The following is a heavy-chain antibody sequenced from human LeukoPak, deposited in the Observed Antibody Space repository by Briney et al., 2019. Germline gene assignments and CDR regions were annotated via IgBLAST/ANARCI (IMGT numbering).Heavy chain of an antibody. V-gene: IGHV4-4*02. CDR2: VYHSGST. D-gene: IGHD3-10*01. CDR3: ARVSGSGLYFKSFDP. J-gene: IGHJ5*01. CDR1: GDDISSSNW. Sequence: SETLSFTCSVSGDDISSSNWWTWVRQPPQKGLEWIGEVYHSGSTNYNPSLKSRIYMSVDKSQNRFSLRLTSVTAADTAVYFCARVSGSGLYFKSFDPWGQGTLVIVSS.